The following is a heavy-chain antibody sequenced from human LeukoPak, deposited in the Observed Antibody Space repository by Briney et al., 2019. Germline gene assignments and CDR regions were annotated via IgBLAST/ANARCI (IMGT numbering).Heavy chain of an antibody. CDR3: ARDYSLITSNPEDYYYGMDV. CDR1: GFTFSSYG. Sequence: GTSLRLSCAASGFTFSSYGMHWVRQAPGKGLEWVAVIWYDGSNKYYADSVKGRFTISRDNSKNTLYLQMNSLRAEDTAVYYCARDYSLITSNPEDYYYGMDVWGQGTTVTVS. V-gene: IGHV3-33*01. D-gene: IGHD1-14*01. J-gene: IGHJ6*02. CDR2: IWYDGSNK.